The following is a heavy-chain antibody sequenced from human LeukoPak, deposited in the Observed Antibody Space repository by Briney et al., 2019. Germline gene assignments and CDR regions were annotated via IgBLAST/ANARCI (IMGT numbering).Heavy chain of an antibody. CDR3: ARGARAGYNLEPFDY. V-gene: IGHV4-59*08. J-gene: IGHJ4*02. CDR2: IYYSGST. D-gene: IGHD5-24*01. CDR1: GGSMSSYY. Sequence: SETLSLTCAVSGGSMSSYYWSWTRQPPGKGLEWIGYIYYSGSTKYNPSLKSRVTISVDTSKNQFSLKLSSVTAADTAVYYCARGARAGYNLEPFDYWGQGTLVTVSS.